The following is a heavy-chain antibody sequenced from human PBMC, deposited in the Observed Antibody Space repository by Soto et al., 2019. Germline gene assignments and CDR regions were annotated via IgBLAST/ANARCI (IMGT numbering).Heavy chain of an antibody. V-gene: IGHV3-23*01. CDR1: VFIFRDYA. Sequence: GGSLRLCCAASVFIFRDYAMNWVRQAPGKGLEWVSDISGSGDSARYADSVKGRFTISRDNSRNTLYLQINSLRVDDTAVYYCGKERRGSGWSVCNFWGQGTLVTVSS. CDR2: ISGSGDSA. J-gene: IGHJ4*02. D-gene: IGHD6-19*01. CDR3: GKERRGSGWSVCNF.